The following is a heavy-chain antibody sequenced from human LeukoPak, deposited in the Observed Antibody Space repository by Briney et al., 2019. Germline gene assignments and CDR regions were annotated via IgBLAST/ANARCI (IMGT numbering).Heavy chain of an antibody. CDR3: AKGYYGSGSPRGYFDY. D-gene: IGHD3-10*01. V-gene: IGHV3-7*03. J-gene: IGHJ4*02. Sequence: GGALRLSCAASGFTFSSYWMRWVLQPPGKGLGWVANIKQDGSEKYYVDSVKGRFTISRDNAKNSLHLQMNSLRAEDTALYYCAKGYYGSGSPRGYFDYWGQGTLVTVSS. CDR2: IKQDGSEK. CDR1: GFTFSSYW.